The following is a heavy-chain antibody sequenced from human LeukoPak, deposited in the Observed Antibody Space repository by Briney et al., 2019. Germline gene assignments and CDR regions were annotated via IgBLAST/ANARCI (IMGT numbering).Heavy chain of an antibody. V-gene: IGHV3-74*01. CDR1: RFTFSSYW. CDR2: INNDGRST. J-gene: IGHJ6*02. CDR3: ARDWDTDGMDV. D-gene: IGHD1-26*01. Sequence: GGSLRLSCAASRFTFSSYWMHWVRKAPGRGGFWFSLINNDGRSTNYADSVKGRFTISRDNAKNTLYLQMNSLRAEDTAVYYCARDWDTDGMDVWGQGTTVTVSS.